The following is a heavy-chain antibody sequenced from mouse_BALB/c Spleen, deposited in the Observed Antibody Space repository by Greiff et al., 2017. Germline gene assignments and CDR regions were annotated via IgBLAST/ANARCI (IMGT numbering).Heavy chain of an antibody. D-gene: IGHD1-1*01. Sequence: EVQGVESGGGLVQPKGSLKLSCAASGFTFNTYAMNWVRQAPGKGLEWVARIRSKSNNYATYYADSVKDRFTISRDDSQSMLYLQMNNLKTEDTAMYYCVRQPRYGSSYDAMDYWGQGTSVTVSS. CDR2: IRSKSNNYAT. J-gene: IGHJ4*01. V-gene: IGHV10-1*02. CDR1: GFTFNTYA. CDR3: VRQPRYGSSYDAMDY.